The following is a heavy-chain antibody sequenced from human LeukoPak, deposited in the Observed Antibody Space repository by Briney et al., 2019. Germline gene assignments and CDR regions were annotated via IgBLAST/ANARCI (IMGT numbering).Heavy chain of an antibody. V-gene: IGHV3-48*03. D-gene: IGHD1-26*01. CDR2: ISSSGSTI. CDR1: GFTFSSYE. Sequence: PGGSLRLSCAASGFTFSSYEMNWVRQAPGKGLEWVSYISSSGSTIYYADPVKGRFTISRDNAKNSLYVQMNSLRAEDTAVYYCAREVGGFRNYYYYYMDVWGKGTTVTVSS. CDR3: AREVGGFRNYYYYYMDV. J-gene: IGHJ6*03.